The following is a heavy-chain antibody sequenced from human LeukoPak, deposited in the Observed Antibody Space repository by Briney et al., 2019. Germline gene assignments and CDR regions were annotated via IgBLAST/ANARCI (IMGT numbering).Heavy chain of an antibody. J-gene: IGHJ4*02. CDR2: ISGSGGST. CDR3: ASRPGYDILTGYLYYFDY. D-gene: IGHD3-9*01. V-gene: IGHV3-23*01. Sequence: GGSLRLSCAASGFTFSSYAMSWVRQAPGKGLEWVSAISGSGGSTYYADSVKGRFTISRDNSKNTLYLQMNSLRAEDTAVYYCASRPGYDILTGYLYYFDYWGQGTLVTVSS. CDR1: GFTFSSYA.